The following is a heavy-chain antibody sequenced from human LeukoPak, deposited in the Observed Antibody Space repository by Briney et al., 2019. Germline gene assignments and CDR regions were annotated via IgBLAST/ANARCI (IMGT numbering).Heavy chain of an antibody. CDR2: ISSSSSYI. CDR1: GFTFSSYS. Sequence: GGSLRLSCAASGFTFSSYSMNWVRQPPRKGLEWVSSISSSSSYIYYADSVKGRFTISRDNAKNSLYLQMNSLRAGDTAVYYCARGLYCGGVCYHQWWFDPWGQGNLVTVSS. V-gene: IGHV3-21*01. J-gene: IGHJ5*02. CDR3: ARGLYCGGVCYHQWWFDP. D-gene: IGHD2-21*02.